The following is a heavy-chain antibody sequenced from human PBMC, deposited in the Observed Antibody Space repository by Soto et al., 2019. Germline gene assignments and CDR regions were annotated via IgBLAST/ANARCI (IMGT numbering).Heavy chain of an antibody. Sequence: ASVKVSCKASGYTFTSYGISWVRQAPGQGLEWMGWISAYNGNTNYAQKLQGRVTMTTDTSTSTAYMELRSLRADDTAVYYCARDPGIVAAAPAPAYYGMDVWGQGTTVTGSS. V-gene: IGHV1-18*01. J-gene: IGHJ6*02. CDR3: ARDPGIVAAAPAPAYYGMDV. CDR2: ISAYNGNT. D-gene: IGHD6-13*01. CDR1: GYTFTSYG.